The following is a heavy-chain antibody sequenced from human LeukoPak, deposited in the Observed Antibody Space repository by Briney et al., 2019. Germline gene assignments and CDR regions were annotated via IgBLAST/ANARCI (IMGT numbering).Heavy chain of an antibody. CDR2: IKEDGSEK. J-gene: IGHJ5*02. V-gene: IGHV3-7*01. Sequence: PGGSLRLSCAASGLTFSSYWMSWVRQAPGKGLEWVANIKEDGSEKYYVDSVKGRFTISRDNAENSLYLQMNSLRAEDTAVYYCARGGGIVGAPDPWGQGTLVTVSS. CDR1: GLTFSSYW. D-gene: IGHD1-26*01. CDR3: ARGGGIVGAPDP.